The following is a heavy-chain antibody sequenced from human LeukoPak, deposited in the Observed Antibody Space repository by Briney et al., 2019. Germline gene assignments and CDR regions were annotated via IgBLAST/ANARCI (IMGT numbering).Heavy chain of an antibody. CDR3: ARAAGHYFDY. V-gene: IGHV3-21*06. CDR2: ISSTSSDL. J-gene: IGHJ4*02. D-gene: IGHD3-10*01. Sequence: GGSLRLSCAASGFNFKSYSMNWVRQAPGKGLVWVSFISSTSSDLLYADSVKGRFTVSRDNGKNSLYLQMNSLRVEDTAVYYCARAAGHYFDYWGQGSLVAVSS. CDR1: GFNFKSYS.